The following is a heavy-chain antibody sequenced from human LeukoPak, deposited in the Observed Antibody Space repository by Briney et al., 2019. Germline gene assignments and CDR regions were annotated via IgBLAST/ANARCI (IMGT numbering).Heavy chain of an antibody. CDR1: GFTFTNYG. D-gene: IGHD3-22*01. CDR3: VRLSPYDSSGYYYDY. V-gene: IGHV3-13*01. CDR2: IGTAGDT. J-gene: IGHJ4*02. Sequence: TGGSLRLSCAASGFTFTNYGMHWVRHAIGKGLEWVSGIGTAGDTYYPGSVKGRFTISRENAKNSMYLQMNSLRAGDTAVYYCVRLSPYDSSGYYYDYWGQGTLVTVSS.